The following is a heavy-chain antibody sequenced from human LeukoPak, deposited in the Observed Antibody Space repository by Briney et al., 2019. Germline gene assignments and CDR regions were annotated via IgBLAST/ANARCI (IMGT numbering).Heavy chain of an antibody. CDR1: RFTFSSYA. Sequence: GGSLRLSCAASRFTFSSYAMSWVRQAPGKGLEWASGISGSGDSTYYADSVKGRFTISRDNSKNTLYLQMNSLRAEDTAVYYCARDSSSWLSGYYYMDVWGKGTTVTVSS. CDR3: ARDSSSWLSGYYYMDV. D-gene: IGHD6-13*01. CDR2: ISGSGDST. V-gene: IGHV3-23*01. J-gene: IGHJ6*03.